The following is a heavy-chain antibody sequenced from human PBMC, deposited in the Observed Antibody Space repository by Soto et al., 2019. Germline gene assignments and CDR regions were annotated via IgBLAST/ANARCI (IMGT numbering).Heavy chain of an antibody. CDR1: GDSLSSPNW. V-gene: IGHV4-4*02. Sequence: QEQLQESGPGLVEPSGTLSLTCVVSGDSLSSPNWWSCVRLPPEKGLEWIGETSESGNTKYNPSLKSRVPISVDKSKNHLSLNLNSVTAADTAMYFCARHSGRNFDSWGQGALVTVSS. CDR2: TSESGNT. D-gene: IGHD5-12*01. CDR3: ARHSGRNFDS. J-gene: IGHJ4*02.